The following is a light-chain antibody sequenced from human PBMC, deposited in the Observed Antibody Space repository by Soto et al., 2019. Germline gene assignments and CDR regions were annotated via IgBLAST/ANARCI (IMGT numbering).Light chain of an antibody. CDR2: DAS. V-gene: IGKV3-11*01. Sequence: EIVLTQSPATLSLSPGERATLSCRASQTVDSYLVWYQQKPGQAPRLLIYDASIRATGIPARCSGSGSGTDFTLPISSLEPEDFAVYYCQHRSHWPPRTFGGGTKVEIK. CDR1: QTVDSY. CDR3: QHRSHWPPRT. J-gene: IGKJ4*01.